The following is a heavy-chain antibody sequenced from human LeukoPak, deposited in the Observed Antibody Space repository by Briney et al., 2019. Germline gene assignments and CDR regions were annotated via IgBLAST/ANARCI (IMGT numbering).Heavy chain of an antibody. J-gene: IGHJ4*02. CDR2: INSDGSST. CDR3: AREVEMATTPFDY. D-gene: IGHD5-24*01. Sequence: SGGSLRLSCAASGFTFSSYWMHWVRQAPGKGLVWVSRINSDGSSTSYADSVKGQFTISRDNAKNTLYLQMNSLRAEDTAVYYCAREVEMATTPFDYWGQGTLVTVSS. V-gene: IGHV3-74*01. CDR1: GFTFSSYW.